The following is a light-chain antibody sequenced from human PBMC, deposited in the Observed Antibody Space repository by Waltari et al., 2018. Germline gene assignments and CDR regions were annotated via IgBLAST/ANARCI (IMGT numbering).Light chain of an antibody. CDR1: QSVRRH. CDR2: DAS. V-gene: IGKV3-11*01. CDR3: LQHSDWPRFT. Sequence: DIVLSQSPATLSLSPGERAILSCRASQSVRRHLAWYQQKPGQAPRLLIYDASNRATGLPGRFSGSGSGTDFTLTISSLGTEDFAVYYCLQHSDWPRFTFGPGTKVDIK. J-gene: IGKJ3*01.